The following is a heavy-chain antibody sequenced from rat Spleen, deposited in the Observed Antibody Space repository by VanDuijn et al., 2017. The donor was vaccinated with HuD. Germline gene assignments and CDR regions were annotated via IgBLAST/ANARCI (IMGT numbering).Heavy chain of an antibody. CDR3: TTETYYGYNYHHY. CDR1: GFTFKNYW. Sequence: EVQLVEPGGGLVQPGRSLKLSCVASGFTFKNYWMTWIRQAPGKGLEWVASIINTGDSTYYRDSVKGRFTISRDNAKSTLYLQMDSLRSEDTATYYCTTETYYGYNYHHYWGQGVMVTVSS. V-gene: IGHV5-31*01. D-gene: IGHD1-9*01. CDR2: IINTGDST. J-gene: IGHJ2*01.